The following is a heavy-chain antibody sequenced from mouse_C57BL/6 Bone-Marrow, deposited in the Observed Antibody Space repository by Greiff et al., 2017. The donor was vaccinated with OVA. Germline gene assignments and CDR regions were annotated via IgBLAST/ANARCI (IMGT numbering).Heavy chain of an antibody. CDR2: IDPENGDT. V-gene: IGHV14-4*01. CDR3: TTGSMRFAY. CDR1: GFNIKDDY. Sequence: EVKVVESGAELVRPGASVKLSCTASGFNIKDDYMHWVKQRPEQGLEWIGWIDPENGDTEYASKFQGKATITADTSSNTAYLQLSSLTSEDTAVYYCTTGSMRFAYWGQGTLVTVSA. D-gene: IGHD2-10*02. J-gene: IGHJ3*01.